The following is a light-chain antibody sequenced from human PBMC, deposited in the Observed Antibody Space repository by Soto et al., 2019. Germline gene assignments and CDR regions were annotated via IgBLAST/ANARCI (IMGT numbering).Light chain of an antibody. CDR3: HQYGSSPWT. CDR1: QSVTNSY. Sequence: EIVLTQSPGTLSLSPGDRATLSCRASQSVTNSYIAWYQQKPGQAPRLLIYGASSRATGIPDRFTGSGSGTDFTLTITRLEPEDFAVYHWHQYGSSPWTFGQGTKVEIK. V-gene: IGKV3-20*01. J-gene: IGKJ1*01. CDR2: GAS.